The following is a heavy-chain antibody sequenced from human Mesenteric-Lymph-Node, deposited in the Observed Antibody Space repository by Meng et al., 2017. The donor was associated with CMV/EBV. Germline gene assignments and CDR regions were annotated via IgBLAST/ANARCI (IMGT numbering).Heavy chain of an antibody. CDR2: ISYDGSNK. CDR3: ARDQGRPTIFGVWSHCYYGMDV. J-gene: IGHJ6*02. V-gene: IGHV3-30-3*01. Sequence: GESLKISCAASGFTFSSYAMHWVRQAPGKGLEWVAVISYDGSNKYYADSVKGRFTISRDNSKNTLYLQMNSLRAEDTAVYYCARDQGRPTIFGVWSHCYYGMDVWGQGTTVTVSS. D-gene: IGHD3-3*01. CDR1: GFTFSSYA.